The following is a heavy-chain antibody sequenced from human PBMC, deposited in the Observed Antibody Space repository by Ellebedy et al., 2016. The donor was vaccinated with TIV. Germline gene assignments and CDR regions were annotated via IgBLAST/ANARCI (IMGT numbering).Heavy chain of an antibody. Sequence: MPGGSLRLSCTVSGGSISSSSYDWGWIRQPPGKGLEWIGSIYYSGSTYYNPSLKSRVTISVDTSKNQFSLKLSSVTAADTAVYYCARGKVFSSWYFDYWGQGTLVTVSS. D-gene: IGHD6-13*01. CDR2: IYYSGST. CDR1: GGSISSSSYD. V-gene: IGHV4-39*07. CDR3: ARGKVFSSWYFDY. J-gene: IGHJ4*02.